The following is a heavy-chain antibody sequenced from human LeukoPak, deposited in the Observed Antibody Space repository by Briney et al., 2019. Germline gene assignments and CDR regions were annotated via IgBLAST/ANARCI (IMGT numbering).Heavy chain of an antibody. CDR3: ARDGIIAVAGTDYYYGMDV. CDR1: GYTFTSYG. D-gene: IGHD6-19*01. Sequence: ATVKVSCKASGYTFTSYGISWVRQAPGQGLEWMGWTSAYNGNTNYAQKLQGRVTMTTDTSTSTAYMELRSLRSDDTAVYSCARDGIIAVAGTDYYYGMDVWGQGTTVTVSS. CDR2: TSAYNGNT. V-gene: IGHV1-18*01. J-gene: IGHJ6*02.